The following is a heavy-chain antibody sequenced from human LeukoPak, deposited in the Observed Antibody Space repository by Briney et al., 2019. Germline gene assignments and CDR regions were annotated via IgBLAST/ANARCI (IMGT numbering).Heavy chain of an antibody. CDR2: ITSKTDGGTT. CDR3: TRYSYGTFHY. Sequence: GGSLRLSCAASGFTLNNAWMSWVRQAPGKGLEWVGRITSKTDGGTTDYTAPVKGRFTISRDDSKNTLYLQMNSLKTEDTAMYYCTRYSYGTFHYWGQGTLVTVSS. J-gene: IGHJ4*02. CDR1: GFTLNNAW. D-gene: IGHD5-18*01. V-gene: IGHV3-15*01.